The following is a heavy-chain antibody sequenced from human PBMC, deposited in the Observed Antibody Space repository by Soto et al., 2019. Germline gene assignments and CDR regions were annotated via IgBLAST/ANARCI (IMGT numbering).Heavy chain of an antibody. V-gene: IGHV1-69*13. CDR3: AREVVGAIDV. J-gene: IGHJ6*02. Sequence: SVKVSCKASGGTFSSYAISWVRQAPGQGLEWMGGIIPIFGKANYAQKFQGRVTITADESTRTAYMELSSLRSEDTAVYYCAREVVGAIDVWGQGTTVTVCS. CDR1: GGTFSSYA. CDR2: IIPIFGKA. D-gene: IGHD2-15*01.